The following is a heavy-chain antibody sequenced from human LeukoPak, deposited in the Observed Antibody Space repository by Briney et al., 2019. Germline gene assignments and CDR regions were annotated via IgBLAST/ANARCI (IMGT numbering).Heavy chain of an antibody. CDR3: ARSYDILTGYYHNWFDP. D-gene: IGHD3-9*01. CDR1: GGSISSYD. J-gene: IGHJ5*02. V-gene: IGHV4-4*07. CDR2: IYTSGST. Sequence: PSETLSLTCTVSGGSISSYDWSWIRQPAGKGLEWIGRIYTSGSTNYNPSLKSRVTMSVDTSKNQFSLKLNSVTAADTAMYYCARSYDILTGYYHNWFDPWGQGTLVTVSS.